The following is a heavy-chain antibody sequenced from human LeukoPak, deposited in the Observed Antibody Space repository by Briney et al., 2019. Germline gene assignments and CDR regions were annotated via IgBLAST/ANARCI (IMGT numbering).Heavy chain of an antibody. J-gene: IGHJ4*02. CDR3: ARSASKAYYDFWSGIDD. CDR2: ISSSRSLI. V-gene: IGHV3-11*04. CDR1: GFRFIDSY. Sequence: PGGSLRLSCSTYGFRFIDSYIGRIRQATGKGLEWDSYISSSRSLIYYAQAQNDRVTIYMDDAKNSLYLQMNSLGAEDTAVYYCARSASKAYYDFWSGIDDWGQGTLVTVSS. D-gene: IGHD3-3*01.